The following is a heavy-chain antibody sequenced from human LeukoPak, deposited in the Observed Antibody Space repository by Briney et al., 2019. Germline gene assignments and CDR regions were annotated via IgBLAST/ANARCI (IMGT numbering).Heavy chain of an antibody. CDR3: ARDLGYSSGPNY. D-gene: IGHD6-19*01. CDR2: ISGGSSFT. Sequence: PGGSLRLSCAASGFTFSSFSMNWVRQAPGKGLEWVSYISGGSSFTYYVDSVKGRFTISRDNAKNSLYLQMNSLRAEDTAVYYCARDLGYSSGPNYWGQGTRVTVSS. V-gene: IGHV3-21*01. J-gene: IGHJ4*02. CDR1: GFTFSSFS.